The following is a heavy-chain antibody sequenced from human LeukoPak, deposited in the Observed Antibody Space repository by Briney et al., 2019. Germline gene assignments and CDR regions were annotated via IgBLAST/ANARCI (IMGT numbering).Heavy chain of an antibody. J-gene: IGHJ5*02. D-gene: IGHD2-15*01. V-gene: IGHV1-8*01. Sequence: ASVKVSCKASGYTFTSYDINWVRQATGQGLEWMGWMNPNSGSTGYAQKFQGRVTMTRNTSISTAYMELSSLRSEDTAVYYCARGVGYCSGGSCYYNWFDPWGQGTLVTVSS. CDR3: ARGVGYCSGGSCYYNWFDP. CDR2: MNPNSGST. CDR1: GYTFTSYD.